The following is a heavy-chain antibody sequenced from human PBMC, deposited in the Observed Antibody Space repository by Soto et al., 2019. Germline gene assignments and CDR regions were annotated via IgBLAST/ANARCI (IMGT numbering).Heavy chain of an antibody. Sequence: SETLSLTCTVSGGSISSYYWSWIRQPPGKGLEWIGYIYYSGSTNYNPSLKSRVTISVDTSKNQFSLKLGSVTAADTAVYYCARDSSGWPDYWGQGTLVTVSS. CDR3: ARDSSGWPDY. CDR2: IYYSGST. CDR1: GGSISSYY. D-gene: IGHD6-19*01. J-gene: IGHJ4*02. V-gene: IGHV4-59*01.